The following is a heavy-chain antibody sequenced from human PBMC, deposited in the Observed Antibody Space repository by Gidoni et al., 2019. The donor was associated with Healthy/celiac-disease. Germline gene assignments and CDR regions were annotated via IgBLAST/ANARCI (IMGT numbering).Heavy chain of an antibody. V-gene: IGHV3-15*01. CDR2: IKSKTVGGTT. J-gene: IGHJ3*02. Sequence: EVQLVECGGGLVKPGGSRRLPGAASGFTFSNAWMSWVRQAPGKGLEWVGRIKSKTVGGTTDYAATVKGRFTISRDDSRITLYLQINSLKTEDTAVYYCTTANYDSSSWCGDAFDIWGQGTMVTVSS. D-gene: IGHD6-13*01. CDR3: TTANYDSSSWCGDAFDI. CDR1: GFTFSNAW.